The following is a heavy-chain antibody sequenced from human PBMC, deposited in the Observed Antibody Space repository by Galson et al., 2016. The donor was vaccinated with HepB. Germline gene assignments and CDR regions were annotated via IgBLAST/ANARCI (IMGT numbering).Heavy chain of an antibody. Sequence: SLRLSCAASGFTVSSDYMNWVRQAPGKGLEWVSYISSSSSTIYYADSVKGRFTISRDNAKNSLYLQMNSLRDEDTAVYYCAREIPSRGKSDYWGQGTLVTVSS. V-gene: IGHV3-48*02. D-gene: IGHD3-10*01. CDR1: GFTVSSDY. J-gene: IGHJ4*02. CDR3: AREIPSRGKSDY. CDR2: ISSSSSTI.